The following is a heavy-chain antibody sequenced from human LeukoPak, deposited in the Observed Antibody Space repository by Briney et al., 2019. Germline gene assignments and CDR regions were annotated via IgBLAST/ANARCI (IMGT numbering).Heavy chain of an antibody. J-gene: IGHJ6*02. D-gene: IGHD3-10*01. V-gene: IGHV3-23*01. Sequence: GGSLRLSCAASGFTFSSYVMSWVRQAPGKGLEWVSAISGSGGSTYYADSVKGRFTISRDNSKNTLYLQMNSLRAEDTAVYYCAKYDGSGSYYYYYYGMDVWGQGTTVTVSS. CDR2: ISGSGGST. CDR3: AKYDGSGSYYYYYYGMDV. CDR1: GFTFSSYV.